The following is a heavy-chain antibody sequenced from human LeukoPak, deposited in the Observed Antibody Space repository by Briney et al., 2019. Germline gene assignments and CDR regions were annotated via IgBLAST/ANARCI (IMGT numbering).Heavy chain of an antibody. CDR1: GFTFSDYY. D-gene: IGHD5-18*01. CDR3: ARDNRGGYSYGSVDY. Sequence: PGGSLRLSCAASGFTFSDYYMGWIRQAPGKGLEWVSYISSSGSTIYYADSVKGRFTISRDNAKNSLYLQMNSLRAEDTAVYYCARDNRGGYSYGSVDYWGQGTLVTVSS. J-gene: IGHJ4*02. V-gene: IGHV3-11*04. CDR2: ISSSGSTI.